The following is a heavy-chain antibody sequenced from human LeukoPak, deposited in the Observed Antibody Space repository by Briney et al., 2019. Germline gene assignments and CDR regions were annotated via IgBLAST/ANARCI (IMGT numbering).Heavy chain of an antibody. D-gene: IGHD3-10*01. CDR1: GFTFSTYY. CDR2: INEDGSET. Sequence: PGGSLRLSCAASGFTFSTYYMTWVRQAPGKGLEWVANINEDGSETYYVDSVKGRFTISRGNAKNSLYLQMNSLGAEDTAVYYCARGDKGSYWGQGTLVTVSS. CDR3: ARGDKGSY. V-gene: IGHV3-7*01. J-gene: IGHJ4*02.